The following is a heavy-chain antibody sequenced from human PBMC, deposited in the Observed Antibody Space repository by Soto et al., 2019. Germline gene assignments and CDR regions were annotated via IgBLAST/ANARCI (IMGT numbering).Heavy chain of an antibody. Sequence: AGGSLRLSCTASGFTFNNKWMHWVRQAPGKGLVWLSRIDGAAATTNYADSVKGRFTISRDNAKNIVFLHVNGLTDEDTAVYYCARGGAMGVDPWGQGTLVTVSS. CDR1: GFTFNNKW. CDR2: IDGAAATT. J-gene: IGHJ5*02. V-gene: IGHV3-74*01. D-gene: IGHD3-10*01. CDR3: ARGGAMGVDP.